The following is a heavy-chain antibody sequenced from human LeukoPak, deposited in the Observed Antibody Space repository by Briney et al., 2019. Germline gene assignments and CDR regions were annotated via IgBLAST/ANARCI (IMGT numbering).Heavy chain of an antibody. CDR1: GFTFDDYA. J-gene: IGHJ4*02. CDR3: AKGLVGDAYYFDY. CDR2: ISWNSGSI. D-gene: IGHD1-26*01. V-gene: IGHV3-9*01. Sequence: PGRSLRLSCAASGFTFDDYAMHWVRQAPGKGLEWVSGISWNSGSIGYADSVKGRFTISRDNAKNSLYLQMNSLRAEDTALYCCAKGLVGDAYYFDYWGQRTLVTVSS.